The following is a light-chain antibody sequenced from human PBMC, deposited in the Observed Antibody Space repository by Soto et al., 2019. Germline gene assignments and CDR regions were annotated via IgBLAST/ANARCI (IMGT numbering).Light chain of an antibody. J-gene: IGLJ2*01. CDR2: EVT. Sequence: QSVLTQPPSASGSPGQSVTISCTGTSSDVAGSDYVSWYQQHPGKAPKLIIYEVTKRPAGVPDRFSGSKSGNTASLTVSGPQADDESYYYCSSFARGDNPHVLFGGGTKVTVL. CDR1: SSDVAGSDY. V-gene: IGLV2-8*01. CDR3: SSFARGDNPHVL.